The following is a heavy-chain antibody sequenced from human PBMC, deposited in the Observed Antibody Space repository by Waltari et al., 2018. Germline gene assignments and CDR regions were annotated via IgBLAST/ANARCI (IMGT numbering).Heavy chain of an antibody. Sequence: EVQLVESGGGLVQPGGSLRLSCVASGFIFSTYWMDWVRQAPGKGLVWVSRINSDGSSTTYADSVKGQFTISRDNAKNTLYLHMRSLRAEDTAVYYCVRENIAAAGLESWGQGTLVTVSS. CDR1: GFIFSTYW. J-gene: IGHJ4*02. CDR2: INSDGSST. CDR3: VRENIAAAGLES. V-gene: IGHV3-74*01. D-gene: IGHD6-13*01.